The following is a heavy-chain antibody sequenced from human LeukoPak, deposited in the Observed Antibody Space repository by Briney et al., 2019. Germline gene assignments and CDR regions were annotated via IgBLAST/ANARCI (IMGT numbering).Heavy chain of an antibody. J-gene: IGHJ4*02. V-gene: IGHV3-43*01. CDR1: GFTFDDYT. CDR2: ISWDGGST. CDR3: AKDSCSSTSCSLDY. Sequence: GWSLRLSCAASGFTFDDYTMHWVRQAPGKGLEWVSLISWDGGSTYYADSVKGRFTISRDNSKNSLYLQMNSLRTEDTALYYCAKDSCSSTSCSLDYWGQGTLVTVSS. D-gene: IGHD2-2*01.